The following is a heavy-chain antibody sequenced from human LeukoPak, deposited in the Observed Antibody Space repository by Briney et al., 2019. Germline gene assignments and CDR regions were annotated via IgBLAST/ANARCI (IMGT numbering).Heavy chain of an antibody. CDR2: ISGSGGST. CDR1: GFTFSSYA. V-gene: IGHV3-23*01. CDR3: AKETMVRGVSDY. J-gene: IGHJ4*02. D-gene: IGHD3-10*01. Sequence: PGGSLRLSCAASGFTFSSYAMSWVRHAPGKGLERVSAISGSGGSTYYADSVKGRFTISRDNSKNTLDLQMNSLRAEDTAVYYCAKETMVRGVSDYWGQGTLVTVSS.